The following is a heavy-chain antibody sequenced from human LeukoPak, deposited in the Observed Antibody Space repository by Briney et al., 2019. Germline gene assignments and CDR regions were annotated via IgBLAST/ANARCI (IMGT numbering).Heavy chain of an antibody. J-gene: IGHJ3*02. CDR2: IYTSGST. V-gene: IGHV4-61*02. D-gene: IGHD3-22*01. CDR3: ARDEPDCYDSSGYEPNDAFDI. Sequence: SETLSLTCTVSGGSISSGSYYWSWIRQPAGKGLEWIGRIYTSGSTNYNPSLKSRVTISVDTSKNQFSLKLSSVTAADTAVYYCARDEPDCYDSSGYEPNDAFDIWGQGTMVTVSS. CDR1: GGSISSGSYY.